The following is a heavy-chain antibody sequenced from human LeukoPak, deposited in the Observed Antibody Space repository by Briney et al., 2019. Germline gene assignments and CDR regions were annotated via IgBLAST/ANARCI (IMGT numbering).Heavy chain of an antibody. CDR1: GGSISSYY. V-gene: IGHV4-59*01. Sequence: SETLYLTCTVSGGSISSYYWSWIRQPPGKGLEWIGYIYYSGSTNYNPSLKSRVTISVDTSKNQFSLKLSSVTAADTAVYYCASMVAATPIWFDPWGQGTPVTVSS. CDR3: ASMVAATPIWFDP. J-gene: IGHJ5*02. D-gene: IGHD2-15*01. CDR2: IYYSGST.